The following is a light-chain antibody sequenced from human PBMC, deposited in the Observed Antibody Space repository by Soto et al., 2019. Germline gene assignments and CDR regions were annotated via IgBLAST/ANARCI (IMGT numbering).Light chain of an antibody. V-gene: IGLV1-44*01. CDR2: STN. J-gene: IGLJ3*02. CDR1: GSNIAANT. CDR3: AAWDDSLVAWV. Sequence: QSVLTQPPSASGTPGQRVTISCSGSGSNIAANTVNWYQHLPGTAPKLLMYSTNQRPSGVPARFPGSMSGTSASLAISGLQSEDEGDYYCAAWDDSLVAWVFGGGTKLTVL.